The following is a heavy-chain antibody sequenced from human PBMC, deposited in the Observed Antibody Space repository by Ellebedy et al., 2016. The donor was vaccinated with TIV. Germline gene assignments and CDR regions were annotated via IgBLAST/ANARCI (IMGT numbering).Heavy chain of an antibody. V-gene: IGHV3-30*03. CDR2: IPYDESDK. CDR1: GFTFSSYG. J-gene: IGHJ4*02. CDR3: ARGYYYGSGCRD. D-gene: IGHD3-10*01. Sequence: GESLKISXAASGFTFSSYGMHWVRQAPGKGLEWVAVIPYDESDKYYADSVKGRFTISRDNSKNTLYLQMNSLRAEDTAVYYCARGYYYGSGCRDWGQGTLVTVSS.